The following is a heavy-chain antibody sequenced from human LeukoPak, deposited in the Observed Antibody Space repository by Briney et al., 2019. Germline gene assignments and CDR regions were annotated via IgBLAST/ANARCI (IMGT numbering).Heavy chain of an antibody. CDR2: IDPSDSYT. CDR1: GYSFTSYW. D-gene: IGHD3-22*01. V-gene: IGHV5-10-1*01. CDR3: ASDQYYYDSSHDAFDI. J-gene: IGHJ3*02. Sequence: EPLKISCKGSGYSFTSYWISWVRQMPGKGLEWMGRIDPSDSYTNYSPSFQGHVTISADKSISTAYLQWSSLKASDTAMYYCASDQYYYDSSHDAFDIWGQGTMVTVSS.